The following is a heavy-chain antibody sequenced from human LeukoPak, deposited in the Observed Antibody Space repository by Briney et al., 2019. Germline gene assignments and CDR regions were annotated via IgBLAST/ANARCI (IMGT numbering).Heavy chain of an antibody. CDR3: ARDTVSHYYGSGSYDY. D-gene: IGHD3-10*01. V-gene: IGHV3-74*01. CDR2: INSDGSST. Sequence: PGGSLRLSCAASGFTFSRDWMHWVRQAPGKGLVWVSRINSDGSSTSYADSVKGRFTISRDNAKNTLYLQMNSLRAEDTAVYYCARDTVSHYYGSGSYDYWGQGTLVTVSS. CDR1: GFTFSRDW. J-gene: IGHJ4*02.